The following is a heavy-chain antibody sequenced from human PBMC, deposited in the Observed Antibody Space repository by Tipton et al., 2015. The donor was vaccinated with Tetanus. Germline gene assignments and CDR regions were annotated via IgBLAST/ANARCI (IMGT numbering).Heavy chain of an antibody. J-gene: IGHJ4*02. Sequence: SLRLSCAASGFTFSNYAMNWVRQAPGKGLEWVANINQDESETYYVDSVKGRFTISRDNAKNSLYLQMNSLRAEDTAVYYCANKGGGDSDYWGQGAPVTVSS. D-gene: IGHD2-21*01. CDR1: GFTFSNYA. V-gene: IGHV3-7*01. CDR2: INQDESET. CDR3: ANKGGGDSDY.